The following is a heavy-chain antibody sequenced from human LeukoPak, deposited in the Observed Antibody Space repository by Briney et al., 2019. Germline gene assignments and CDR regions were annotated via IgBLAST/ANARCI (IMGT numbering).Heavy chain of an antibody. D-gene: IGHD2-15*01. V-gene: IGHV3-48*01. CDR3: ARGYCSGGSCYSGGSY. J-gene: IGHJ4*02. CDR2: ISSGSSII. CDR1: GVTFSSYS. Sequence: QPGGSLRLSCAASGVTFSSYSMNWVRQAPGKGLEWVSYISSGSSIIYYADSVKGRFTISRDNAKNSLYLQMNSLRAEDTAVYYCARGYCSGGSCYSGGSYWGQGTLVTVSS.